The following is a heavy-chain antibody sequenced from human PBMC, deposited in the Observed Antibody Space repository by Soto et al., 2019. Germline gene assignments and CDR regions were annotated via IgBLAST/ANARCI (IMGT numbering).Heavy chain of an antibody. V-gene: IGHV4-31*03. D-gene: IGHD1-7*01. J-gene: IGHJ5*02. Sequence: SETLSLTCTVSGGSISSGGYSWSWIRQYPGKGLEWMGDIHYSGSTYYNPSLRSRLTISVDTSRNHLSLKLSSVTAADTAVYYCARNSPRVAGTTNWFDPWGQGTLVTVSS. CDR2: IHYSGST. CDR3: ARNSPRVAGTTNWFDP. CDR1: GGSISSGGYS.